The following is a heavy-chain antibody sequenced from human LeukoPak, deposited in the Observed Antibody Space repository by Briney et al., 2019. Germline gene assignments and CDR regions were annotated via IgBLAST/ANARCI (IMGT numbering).Heavy chain of an antibody. CDR1: GGSISSSNYY. CDR3: ARGRKYYDILTGYHPTAFDY. CDR2: VSYSGTI. Sequence: SETLSLTCIVSGGSISSSNYYWGWIRQPPGKGLEWIGYVSYSGTITYNPSLKGRVTISVDTSKNWFSLKLSSVTAADTAVYYCARGRKYYDILTGYHPTAFDYWGQGILITVSS. J-gene: IGHJ4*02. V-gene: IGHV4-61*05. D-gene: IGHD3-9*01.